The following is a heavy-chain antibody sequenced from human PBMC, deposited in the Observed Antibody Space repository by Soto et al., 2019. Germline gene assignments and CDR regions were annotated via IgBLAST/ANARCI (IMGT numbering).Heavy chain of an antibody. D-gene: IGHD3-9*01. Sequence: ASVKVSCKASGYTFTSYYMHWVRQAPGQGLGWMGIINPSGGSTSYAQKFQGRVTMTRDTSTSTVYMELSSLRSEDTAVYYCARGGISVLRYFDWLLYLDYWGQGTLVTVSS. V-gene: IGHV1-46*03. CDR2: INPSGGST. J-gene: IGHJ4*02. CDR3: ARGGISVLRYFDWLLYLDY. CDR1: GYTFTSYY.